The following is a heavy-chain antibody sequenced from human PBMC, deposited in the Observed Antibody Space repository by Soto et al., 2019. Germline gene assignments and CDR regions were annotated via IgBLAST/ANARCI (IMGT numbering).Heavy chain of an antibody. CDR3: ARSQLAGDVQSPDY. Sequence: QVQLVQSGAEVKKPGSSVNVSCKASGGTFSSYTISWVRQAPGQGLEWMGRIIPILGIANYAQKFQGRVTITADKSTSTAYMELSSLRSEDTAVYYCARSQLAGDVQSPDYWGQGTLVTVSS. J-gene: IGHJ4*02. CDR2: IIPILGIA. CDR1: GGTFSSYT. D-gene: IGHD7-27*01. V-gene: IGHV1-69*02.